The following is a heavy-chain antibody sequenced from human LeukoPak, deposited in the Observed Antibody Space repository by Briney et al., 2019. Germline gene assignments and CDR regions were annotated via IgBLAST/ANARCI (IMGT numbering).Heavy chain of an antibody. J-gene: IGHJ3*02. CDR1: GFTFSSYA. CDR2: ISYDGSNK. CDR3: ARDRLRYFSDAFDI. D-gene: IGHD3-9*01. Sequence: PGGSLRLSCAASGFTFSSYAMHWVRQAPGKGLEWAAVISYDGSNKYYADSVKGRFTISRDNSKNTLYLQMNSLRAEDTAVYYCARDRLRYFSDAFDIWGQGTMVTVSS. V-gene: IGHV3-30*04.